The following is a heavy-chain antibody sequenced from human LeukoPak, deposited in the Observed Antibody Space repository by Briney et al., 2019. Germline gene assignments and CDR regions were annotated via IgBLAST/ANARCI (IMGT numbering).Heavy chain of an antibody. J-gene: IGHJ5*02. Sequence: GGSLRLSCAASGFTFSSYWMSWVRQAPGKGLEGVANIKQDGSEKYYVDSVKGRFTISRDNAKNSLYLQMNSLRAEDTAVYYCARVGLGYCSSTSCLNWFDPWGQGTLVTVSS. CDR3: ARVGLGYCSSTSCLNWFDP. CDR1: GFTFSSYW. D-gene: IGHD2-2*03. V-gene: IGHV3-7*01. CDR2: IKQDGSEK.